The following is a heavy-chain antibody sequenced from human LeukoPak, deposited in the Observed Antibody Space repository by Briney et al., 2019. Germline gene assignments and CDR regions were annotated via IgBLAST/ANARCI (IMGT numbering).Heavy chain of an antibody. J-gene: IGHJ4*02. V-gene: IGHV4-31*03. Sequence: TSQTLSLTCTVSGGSISSGGYYWSWIRQHPGKGLEWIGYIYYSGSTYYNPSLKSRVTISVDTSKNQFSLKLSSVTAADTAVYYCARAEWFGKKYYFDYWGQGTLATVSS. D-gene: IGHD3-10*01. CDR2: IYYSGST. CDR1: GGSISSGGYY. CDR3: ARAEWFGKKYYFDY.